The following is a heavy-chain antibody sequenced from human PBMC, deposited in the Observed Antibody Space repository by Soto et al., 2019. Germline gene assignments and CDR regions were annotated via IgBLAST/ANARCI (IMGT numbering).Heavy chain of an antibody. CDR1: GGSISSSSYY. CDR2: IYYSGST. CDR3: ARQPIAVAGPYFDY. D-gene: IGHD6-19*01. J-gene: IGHJ4*02. Sequence: SETLSLTCTVSGGSISSSSYYWGWIRQPPGKGLEWIGSIYYSGSTYYNPSLKSRVTISVDTSKNQFSLKLSSVTAADTAVYYCARQPIAVAGPYFDYWGQGTLVTVSS. V-gene: IGHV4-39*01.